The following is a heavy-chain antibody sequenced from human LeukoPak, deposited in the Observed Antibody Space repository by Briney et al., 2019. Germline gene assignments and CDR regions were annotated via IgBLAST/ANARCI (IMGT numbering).Heavy chain of an antibody. V-gene: IGHV3-23*05. CDR2: IENTGGHA. D-gene: IGHD3-22*01. J-gene: IGHJ5*02. CDR1: GFTFSTFA. CDR3: AKNRHDCSRLPFDR. Sequence: QPGGSLSLSCAAPGFTFSTFAMSWVREAPGKGLEWVSAIENTGGHAYYASYVTGRFIISRENSKNTLYLQMNSLSADETAVYFCAKNRHDCSRLPFDRWVQGSLVIVSS.